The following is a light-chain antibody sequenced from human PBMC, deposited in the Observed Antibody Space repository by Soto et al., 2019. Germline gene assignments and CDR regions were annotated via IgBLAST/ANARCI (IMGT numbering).Light chain of an antibody. CDR3: QQYGSAVTLT. J-gene: IGKJ1*01. V-gene: IGKV3-20*01. CDR1: QSITSSY. CDR2: AAS. Sequence: EVVLTQSPGTVSLSPGERATLSCRASQSITSSYIAWYQPKPGQAPRLLIYAASSRATGIPDRFSCSGSGTDFTLSISRLEPEDFAVYYCQQYGSAVTLTFGHGTKVDIK.